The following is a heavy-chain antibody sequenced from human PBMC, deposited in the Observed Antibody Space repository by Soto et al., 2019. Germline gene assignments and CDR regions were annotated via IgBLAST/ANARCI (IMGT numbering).Heavy chain of an antibody. D-gene: IGHD3-3*01. CDR3: ARRDTSGCFRYFDN. Sequence: QMQLVQSGAEVKKPGSSVKVSCKASGGTLSSFINYPINWVRQAPGQGLEWMGGIVPNVGTVNYAQKFQGRVTITADKSTGTAYMELSSLRSEDTAIYYCARRDTSGCFRYFDNWGQGTLVTVSS. J-gene: IGHJ4*02. CDR2: IVPNVGTV. CDR1: GGTLSSFINYP. V-gene: IGHV1-69*06.